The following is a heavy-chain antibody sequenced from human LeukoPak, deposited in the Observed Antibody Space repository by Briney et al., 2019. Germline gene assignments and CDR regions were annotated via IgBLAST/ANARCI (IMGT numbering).Heavy chain of an antibody. CDR3: ARDRRYGSSWYRTGYMDV. V-gene: IGHV4-34*01. CDR2: INHSGST. J-gene: IGHJ6*03. Sequence: PSETLSLTCAVYGGSFSGYYWSWIRQPPGKGLEWIGEINHSGSTNYNPSLKSRVTISVDTSKNQFSLKLSSVTAADTAVYYCARDRRYGSSWYRTGYMDVWGKGTTVTVSS. D-gene: IGHD6-13*01. CDR1: GGSFSGYY.